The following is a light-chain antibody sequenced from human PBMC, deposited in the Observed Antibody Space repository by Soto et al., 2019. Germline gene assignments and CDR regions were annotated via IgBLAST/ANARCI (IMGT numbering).Light chain of an antibody. CDR2: DVS. J-gene: IGLJ3*02. CDR3: CSYAGSYTWV. V-gene: IGLV2-11*01. CDR1: SGDVGSYNY. Sequence: QSALTQPRSVSGSPGQSVTISCTGTSGDVGSYNYVSWYQQHPGKAPKLMIYDVSKRPSGVPDRFSGSKSGNTASLTISGLQAEDEADYYCCSYAGSYTWVFGGGTKLTVL.